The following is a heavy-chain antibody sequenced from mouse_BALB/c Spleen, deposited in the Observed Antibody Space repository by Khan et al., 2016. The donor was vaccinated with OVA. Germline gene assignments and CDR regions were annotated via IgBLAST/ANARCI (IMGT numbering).Heavy chain of an antibody. J-gene: IGHJ4*01. CDR1: GFSLTNYG. V-gene: IGHV2-3*01. CDR3: AGFEASYYAMYY. CDR2: IWGDGST. Sequence: QVQLKESGPGLVAPSQSLSITCTVPGFSLTNYGVNWVRQPPGKGLEWLGVIWGDGSTNYHSALISRLSITKDNSKSQVFLKLNCLQNDDTATYYCAGFEASYYAMYYWGQGTSVTVSS. D-gene: IGHD6-1*01.